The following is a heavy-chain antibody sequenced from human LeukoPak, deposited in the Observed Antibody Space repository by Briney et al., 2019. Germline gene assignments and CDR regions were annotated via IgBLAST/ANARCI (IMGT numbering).Heavy chain of an antibody. CDR1: GFTFSSNA. V-gene: IGHV3-23*01. D-gene: IGHD3-22*01. Sequence: GGSLRLSCEASGFTFSSNAMTWVRQAPERGLEWVSAIGASGAGTYYADSVKGRFTISRDNAKNTLYLHMTSLGAEDTAVYFCARRPRDTSGYYLGAFEAWGQGTTVTVSS. CDR3: ARRPRDTSGYYLGAFEA. CDR2: IGASGAGT. J-gene: IGHJ3*01.